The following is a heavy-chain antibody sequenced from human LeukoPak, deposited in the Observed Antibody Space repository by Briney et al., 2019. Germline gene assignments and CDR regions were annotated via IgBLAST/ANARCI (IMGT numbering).Heavy chain of an antibody. D-gene: IGHD3-3*01. CDR1: GFAFSTFG. J-gene: IGHJ4*02. CDR2: MRYDGSLL. CDR3: VKDFVIFGVVPHFEY. Sequence: GGSLRVSCAASGFAFSTFGMHWVRQAPGKGLEWVAFMRYDGSLLYYADSVKGRFTISRDNSKNTLYLEMDSLRPEDTAVYYCVKDFVIFGVVPHFEYWGQGTLVTVSS. V-gene: IGHV3-30*02.